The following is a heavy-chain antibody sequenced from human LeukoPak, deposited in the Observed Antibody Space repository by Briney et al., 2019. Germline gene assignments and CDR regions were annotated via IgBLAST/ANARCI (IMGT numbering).Heavy chain of an antibody. V-gene: IGHV1-18*01. J-gene: IGHJ4*02. CDR3: ALTDPDDFLDS. CDR2: ISAYTGEA. D-gene: IGHD7-27*01. CDR1: VNIFPKYG. Sequence: ASVKVSCKTSVNIFPKYGVNWVRQAPGRGLEWMGWISAYTGEAVYAPDLQDRVTMTTDTSTNTAYMDLRSLRSDDTAFYFCALTDPDDFLDSWGQGSLVAVSS.